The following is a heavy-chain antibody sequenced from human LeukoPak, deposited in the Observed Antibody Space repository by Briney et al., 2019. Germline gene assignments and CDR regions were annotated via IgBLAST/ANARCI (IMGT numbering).Heavy chain of an antibody. J-gene: IGHJ5*02. CDR3: ARLLNSGSYYWFDP. D-gene: IGHD1-26*01. Sequence: PSETLSLTCAVYGGSFSGYYWGWIRQPPGKGLEWIGEINHSGSTNYNPSLKSRVTISVDTSKNQFSLKLSSVTAADTAVYYCARLLNSGSYYWFDPWGQGTLVTVSP. CDR2: INHSGST. CDR1: GGSFSGYY. V-gene: IGHV4-34*01.